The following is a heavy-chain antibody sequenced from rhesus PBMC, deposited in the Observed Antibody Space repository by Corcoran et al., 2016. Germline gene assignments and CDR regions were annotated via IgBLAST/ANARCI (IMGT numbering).Heavy chain of an antibody. J-gene: IGHJ4*01. D-gene: IGHD6-31*01. CDR1: GGSISRGSSY. CDR2: ITDSGST. Sequence: QVQLQGSGPGLVQPSETLSLTCAVSGGSISRGSSYWSWIPQPPGKGLEWIGYITDSGSTSYNPSLKSRVTISRDTSKNQFSLKLSSVTAADTAVYYCARDRGSGCSIWGQGVLVTVSS. V-gene: IGHV4-122*02. CDR3: ARDRGSGCSI.